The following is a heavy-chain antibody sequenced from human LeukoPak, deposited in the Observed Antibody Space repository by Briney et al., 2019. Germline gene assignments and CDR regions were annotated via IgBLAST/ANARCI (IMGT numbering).Heavy chain of an antibody. CDR3: ARDYSDSSGYSPFQH. D-gene: IGHD3-22*01. J-gene: IGHJ1*01. Sequence: SETLSLTCAVYGGSFSGYYWSWIRQPPGKGLEWIGEINHSGSTNYNPSLKSRVTISVDTSKNQFSLRLTSVTAADTAVYYCARDYSDSSGYSPFQHWGQGTLVTVSS. CDR2: INHSGST. V-gene: IGHV4-34*01. CDR1: GGSFSGYY.